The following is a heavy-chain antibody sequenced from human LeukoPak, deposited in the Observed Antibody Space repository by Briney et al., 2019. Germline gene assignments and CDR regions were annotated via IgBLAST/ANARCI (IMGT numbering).Heavy chain of an antibody. CDR2: IIPIFATA. J-gene: IGHJ4*02. V-gene: IGHV1-69*13. CDR1: GGTFSSYA. Sequence: ASVKVSCKASGGTFSSYAISWVRQAPGQGLEWMGGIIPIFATANYAQKFQGRVTITADESTSTAYMELSSLRSEDTAVYYCASSLSMVRGVIGHWGQGTLVTVSS. D-gene: IGHD3-10*01. CDR3: ASSLSMVRGVIGH.